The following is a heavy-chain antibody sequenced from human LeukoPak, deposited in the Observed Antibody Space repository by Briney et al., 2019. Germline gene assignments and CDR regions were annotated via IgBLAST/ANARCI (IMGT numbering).Heavy chain of an antibody. V-gene: IGHV3-23*01. J-gene: IGHJ4*02. CDR3: ATSFGPVIAAAGTGAD. Sequence: PGGSLRLSCAASGFTFSSYAMNWVRQAPGKGLEWVSVISGSGSSTYYADSVKGRFTISRDNSKNTLYLQMNSLRVEDTAVYYCATSFGPVIAAAGTGADWGQGTLVTVSS. D-gene: IGHD6-13*01. CDR2: ISGSGSST. CDR1: GFTFSSYA.